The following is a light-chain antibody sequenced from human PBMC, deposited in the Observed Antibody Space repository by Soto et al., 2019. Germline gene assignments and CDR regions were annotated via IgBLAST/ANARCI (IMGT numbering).Light chain of an antibody. CDR2: DAS. CDR1: QTVRNNY. V-gene: IGKV3-20*01. J-gene: IGKJ5*01. Sequence: EFVLTHSPGTLSLSPGERATLSFRASQTVRNNYLAWYQQKRGQAPRLLIYDASSRATGIPDRFSGSGSGTDFTLTISRLEPEDFALYYCQQYGRLPRTFGQGTRLEIK. CDR3: QQYGRLPRT.